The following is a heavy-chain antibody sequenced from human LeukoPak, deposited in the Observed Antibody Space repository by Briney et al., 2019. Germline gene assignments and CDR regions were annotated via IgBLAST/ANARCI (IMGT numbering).Heavy chain of an antibody. CDR1: GGSISTGGYY. J-gene: IGHJ4*02. CDR3: ARTAGLSYGFDY. V-gene: IGHV4-31*03. CDR2: IYNSGTT. D-gene: IGHD5-18*01. Sequence: SETLSLTCTVSGGSISTGGYYWTRIRQHPGKGLEWIGYIYNSGTTYYNPSLESRVTTSGDTSKNQFSLKLSSVTAADTAVYYCARTAGLSYGFDYWGQGTLVTVSS.